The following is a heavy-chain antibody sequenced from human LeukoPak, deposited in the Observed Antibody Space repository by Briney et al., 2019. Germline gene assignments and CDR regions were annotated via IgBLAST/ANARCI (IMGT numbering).Heavy chain of an antibody. CDR3: SKTSGRWD. Sequence: GGSLRLSCAASGFTFSNSGMSWVRQAPGKGLEWVGRIKSKTDGGTTDYAAPVKGRFTISRDDSKNTVYLQMNSLKNEDTAVYYCSKTSGRWDWGQGTLVTVSS. J-gene: IGHJ1*01. D-gene: IGHD1-26*01. V-gene: IGHV3-15*01. CDR2: IKSKTDGGTT. CDR1: GFTFSNSG.